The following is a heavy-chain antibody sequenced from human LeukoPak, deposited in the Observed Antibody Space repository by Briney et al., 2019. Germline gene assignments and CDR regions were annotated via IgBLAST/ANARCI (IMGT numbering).Heavy chain of an antibody. J-gene: IGHJ4*02. CDR2: ISYGGSNK. Sequence: GGSLRLSCAASGFTFSNYGMHWVRQAPGKGLEWVAVISYGGSNKFYADSVKGRFTISRDNSKNTLYLQMNSLRAEDTAVYYCAKDRGYTYGGAHDYWGQGTLVTVSS. CDR3: AKDRGYTYGGAHDY. V-gene: IGHV3-30*18. CDR1: GFTFSNYG. D-gene: IGHD5-18*01.